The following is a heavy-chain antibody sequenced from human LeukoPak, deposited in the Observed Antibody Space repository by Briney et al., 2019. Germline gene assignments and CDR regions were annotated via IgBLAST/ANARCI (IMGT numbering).Heavy chain of an antibody. Sequence: GASLRVSRKAAVCTFSRYAISWVRQAPGQGLEWMGGIIPIYGTANYARKFQSRVTITADKSTSTAYMELSSLRSEDTAVYYCARDFVKAVGTTVTNWFDPWGQGTLVTVSS. CDR3: ARDFVKAVGTTVTNWFDP. V-gene: IGHV1-69*06. J-gene: IGHJ5*02. CDR2: IIPIYGTA. CDR1: VCTFSRYA. D-gene: IGHD4-17*01.